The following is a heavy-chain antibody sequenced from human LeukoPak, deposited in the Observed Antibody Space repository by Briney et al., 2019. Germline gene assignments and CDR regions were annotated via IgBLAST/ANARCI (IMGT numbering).Heavy chain of an antibody. D-gene: IGHD4-17*01. CDR3: ARDLRGDSAAFDI. V-gene: IGHV3-48*01. Sequence: GGSLRLSCAASGFTFSSYAMSWVRQAPGKGLEWVSYISSSSSTIYYADSVKGRFTISRDNAKNSLYLQMNSLRAEDTAVYYCARDLRGDSAAFDIWGQGTMVTVSS. CDR1: GFTFSSYA. J-gene: IGHJ3*02. CDR2: ISSSSSTI.